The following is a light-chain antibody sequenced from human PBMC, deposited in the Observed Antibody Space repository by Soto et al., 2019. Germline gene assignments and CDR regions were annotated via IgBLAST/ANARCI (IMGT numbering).Light chain of an antibody. CDR3: SSYAGSNGVV. Sequence: QSALTQPPSASGSPGQSVTISCTGTSSDVGGYNYVSWYQQHPGKAPKLMIYEVSKRPSGVPDRFSGSKSGNTASLTVSGLQAEDEADYYYSSYAGSNGVVFGGRTKQTVL. CDR2: EVS. V-gene: IGLV2-8*01. J-gene: IGLJ2*01. CDR1: SSDVGGYNY.